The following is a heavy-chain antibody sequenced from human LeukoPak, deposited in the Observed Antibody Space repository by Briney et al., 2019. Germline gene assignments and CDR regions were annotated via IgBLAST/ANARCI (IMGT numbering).Heavy chain of an antibody. CDR3: ARDDGRNYFDY. Sequence: SETLSLTCTVSGGSISSYYWSWLRQPPGKGLEWIGYIYYSGSTNYNPSLKSRVTISVDTSKNQFSLKLSSVTAADTAVYYCARDDGRNYFDYWGQGTLVTVSS. CDR1: GGSISSYY. J-gene: IGHJ4*02. V-gene: IGHV4-59*01. CDR2: IYYSGST.